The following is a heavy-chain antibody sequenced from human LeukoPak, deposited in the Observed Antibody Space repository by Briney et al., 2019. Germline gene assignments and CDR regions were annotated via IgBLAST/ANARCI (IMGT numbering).Heavy chain of an antibody. CDR2: INWNGGSI. CDR1: GFTFRTSG. J-gene: IGHJ4*02. Sequence: GGSLRLSCAASGFTFRTSGMSWVRQGPGKGLEWVSGINWNGGSIGYADSVKGRFTISRDNAKNSMYLQMNSLRAEDTALYYCARDPTEGFEELLSPPDYWGQGTLVTVSS. D-gene: IGHD3-10*01. V-gene: IGHV3-20*04. CDR3: ARDPTEGFEELLSPPDY.